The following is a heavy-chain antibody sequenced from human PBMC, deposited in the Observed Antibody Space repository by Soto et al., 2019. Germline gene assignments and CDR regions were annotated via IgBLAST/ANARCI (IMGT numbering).Heavy chain of an antibody. Sequence: QVQLVESGGGVVQPGRSLRLSCAASGFTFSSYGMHWVRQAPSKGLEWVAVIWYDGSNKYYADSVKGRFTISRDNSKNTLYLQMNSLRAEDTAVYYCARDRGTYDFWSGYYSNYYYMDVWGKGTTVTVSS. CDR2: IWYDGSNK. CDR1: GFTFSSYG. CDR3: ARDRGTYDFWSGYYSNYYYMDV. J-gene: IGHJ6*03. V-gene: IGHV3-33*01. D-gene: IGHD3-3*01.